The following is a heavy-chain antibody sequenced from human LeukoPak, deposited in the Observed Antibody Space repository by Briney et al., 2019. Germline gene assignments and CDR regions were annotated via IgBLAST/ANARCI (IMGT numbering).Heavy chain of an antibody. J-gene: IGHJ4*02. CDR2: ISGSGGST. CDR3: AKDTGDYYDSSGYYLDY. D-gene: IGHD3-22*01. CDR1: GFTFSSYA. Sequence: GGSLRLSCAASGFTFSSYAMSWVRQAPGKGLEWVPAISGSGGSTYYADSVKGRFTISRDNSKNTLYLQMNSLRAEDTAVYYCAKDTGDYYDSSGYYLDYWGQGTLVTVSS. V-gene: IGHV3-23*01.